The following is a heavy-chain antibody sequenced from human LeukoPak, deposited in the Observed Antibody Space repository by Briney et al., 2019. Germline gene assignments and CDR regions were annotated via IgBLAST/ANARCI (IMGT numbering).Heavy chain of an antibody. CDR3: ATQPVEMATIGKSDY. Sequence: ASVKVSCKASGYTFTSYYMHWVRQAPGQGLEWMGIINPSGGSTSYAQKFQGRVTMTRDTSTSTVYMELSSLRSEDTAVYYCATQPVEMATIGKSDYWGQGTLVTVSS. CDR1: GYTFTSYY. V-gene: IGHV1-46*01. J-gene: IGHJ4*02. CDR2: INPSGGST. D-gene: IGHD5-24*01.